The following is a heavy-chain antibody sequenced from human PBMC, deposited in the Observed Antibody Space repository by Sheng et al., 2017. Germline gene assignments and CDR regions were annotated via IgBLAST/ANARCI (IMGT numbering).Heavy chain of an antibody. J-gene: IGHJ4*02. D-gene: IGHD1-26*01. CDR2: IIPILGIA. CDR3: ARDLGDGFPDY. Sequence: QVQLVQSGAEVKKPGSSVKVSCKASGGTFSSYTISWVRQAPGQGLEWMGRIIPILGIANYAQKFQGRVTITADKSTSTAYMELSSLRSEDTAVYYCARDLGDGFPDYWGQGTLVTVSS. V-gene: IGHV1-69*08. CDR1: GGTFSSYT.